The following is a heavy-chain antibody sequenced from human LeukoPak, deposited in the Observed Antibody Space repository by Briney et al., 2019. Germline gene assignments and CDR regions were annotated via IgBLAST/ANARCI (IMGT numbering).Heavy chain of an antibody. CDR1: GVSISSYY. V-gene: IGHV4-59*01. CDR2: IYYSGST. J-gene: IGHJ5*02. CDR3: ARESGVFDP. Sequence: SETLSLTCTVSGVSISSYYWSWIRQPPGKGLEWIGYIYYSGSTNYNPSLKSRVTISVDTSMNQFSLNLSSVTAADTAVYYCARESGVFDPWGQGTLVTVSS. D-gene: IGHD1-26*01.